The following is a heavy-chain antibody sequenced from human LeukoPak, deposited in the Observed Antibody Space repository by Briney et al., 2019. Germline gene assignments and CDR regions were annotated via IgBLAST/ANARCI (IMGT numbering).Heavy chain of an antibody. CDR2: IYYSGST. J-gene: IGHJ3*01. CDR1: GGSISSYY. D-gene: IGHD6-19*01. Sequence: SETLSLTCTVSGGSISSYYWSWIRQPPGKGLEWIGYIYYSGSTNYNPSLNSRVTISVDTPKNQFSLKLRSVTAADTAVYYCARQRAVAGPSGFDFWGQGTMVTVSS. CDR3: ARQRAVAGPSGFDF. V-gene: IGHV4-59*08.